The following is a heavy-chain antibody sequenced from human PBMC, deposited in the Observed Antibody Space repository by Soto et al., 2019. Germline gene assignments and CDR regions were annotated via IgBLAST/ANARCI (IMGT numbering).Heavy chain of an antibody. J-gene: IGHJ6*02. CDR3: AILGAELSLLWATPPVGYGMDV. Sequence: EVQLVETGGGLIQPGGSLRLSCAAAGFTVSSNYMIWVRQAPGKGLEWVSVIYSGGSTYYADSVKGRFTISRDNSKNTLYLQMNSLRAEDTAVYYCAILGAELSLLWATPPVGYGMDVGGQGTTVTVSS. D-gene: IGHD3-10*01. V-gene: IGHV3-53*02. CDR1: GFTVSSNY. CDR2: IYSGGST.